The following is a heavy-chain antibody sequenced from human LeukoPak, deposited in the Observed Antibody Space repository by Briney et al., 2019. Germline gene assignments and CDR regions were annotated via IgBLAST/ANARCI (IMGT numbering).Heavy chain of an antibody. Sequence: GGSLRLSCAASGFTFSSYWMSWVRQAPGKGLEWVANIKQDGSEKYYVDSVKGRFTISRDNAKNSLYLQMNSLRAEDTAVYYCAREAGTIFGVVILNDAFDIWGQGTMVTVSS. D-gene: IGHD3-3*01. CDR2: IKQDGSEK. CDR1: GFTFSSYW. J-gene: IGHJ3*02. V-gene: IGHV3-7*01. CDR3: AREAGTIFGVVILNDAFDI.